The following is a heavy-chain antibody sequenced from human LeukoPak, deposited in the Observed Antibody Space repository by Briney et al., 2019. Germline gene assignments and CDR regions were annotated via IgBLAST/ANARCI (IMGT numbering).Heavy chain of an antibody. CDR1: GGTFSSYA. J-gene: IGHJ4*02. V-gene: IGHV1-69*05. CDR2: IIPIFGTA. D-gene: IGHD4-23*01. Sequence: SVKVSCKASGGTFSSYAISWVRQAPGQGLEWMGGIIPIFGTANYAQKFQGRVTMTRNTSISTAYMELSSLRSEDTAVYYCARTKTMVVPSLSYWGQGTLVTVSS. CDR3: ARTKTMVVPSLSY.